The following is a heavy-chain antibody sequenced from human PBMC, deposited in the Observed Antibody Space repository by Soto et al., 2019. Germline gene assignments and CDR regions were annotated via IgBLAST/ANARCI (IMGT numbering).Heavy chain of an antibody. CDR1: GGTFSSYT. Sequence: ASVKVSCKASGGTFSSYTISWVRQAPGQGLEWMGRIIPILGIANYAQKFQGRVTITADKSTSTAYMELSSLRSEDTAVYYCATQHFGVVISPDYWGQGTLVTVSS. J-gene: IGHJ4*02. D-gene: IGHD3-3*01. CDR3: ATQHFGVVISPDY. V-gene: IGHV1-69*02. CDR2: IIPILGIA.